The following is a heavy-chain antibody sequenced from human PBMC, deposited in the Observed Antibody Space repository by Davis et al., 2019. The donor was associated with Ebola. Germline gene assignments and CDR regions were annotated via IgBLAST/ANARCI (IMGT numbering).Heavy chain of an antibody. V-gene: IGHV1-18*01. CDR3: ASSSGWFHDAFDI. CDR2: ISAYNGNT. CDR1: GYTFTSYG. D-gene: IGHD6-19*01. Sequence: ASVKVSCKASGYTFTSYGISWVRQAPGQGLEWMGWISAYNGNTNYAQKLQGRVTITRDRSMSTAYMELSSLRSEDTAMYYCASSSGWFHDAFDIWGQGTMVTVSS. J-gene: IGHJ3*02.